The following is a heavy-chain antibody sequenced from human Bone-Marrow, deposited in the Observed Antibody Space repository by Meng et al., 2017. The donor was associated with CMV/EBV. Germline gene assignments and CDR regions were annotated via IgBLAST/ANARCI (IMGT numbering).Heavy chain of an antibody. CDR3: ARGGYCTSTMCYNLNAFDI. CDR2: ISSSGSPI. V-gene: IGHV3-48*03. D-gene: IGHD2-2*03. CDR1: GFTFSDTE. Sequence: GESLKISCAASGFTFSDTEMNWVRQAPGEGLEWVSYISSSGSPIYYADSVKGRFTISRDNAKNSLFLQMNSLRAEDTAVYYCARGGYCTSTMCYNLNAFDICGQGTVVTVSS. J-gene: IGHJ3*02.